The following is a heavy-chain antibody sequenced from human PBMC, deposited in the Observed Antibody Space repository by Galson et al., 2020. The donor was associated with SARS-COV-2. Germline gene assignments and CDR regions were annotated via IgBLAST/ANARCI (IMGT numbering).Heavy chain of an antibody. J-gene: IGHJ4*02. D-gene: IGHD6-19*01. CDR3: ARHGASSGWDEGIDY. V-gene: IGHV5-51*01. CDR2: IYPDDSYT. Sequence: GESLKISCRTSGYSFTNYWIGWVRQKPGKGLEWMGIIYPDDSYTIQSPSFQGQVTISADKSINTAFLQWNSLKASDTAIYYCARHGASSGWDEGIDYWGQGTRVTGSS. CDR1: GYSFTNYW.